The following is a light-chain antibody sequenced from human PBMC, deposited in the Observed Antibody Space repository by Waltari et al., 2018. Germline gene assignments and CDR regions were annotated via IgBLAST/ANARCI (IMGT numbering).Light chain of an antibody. J-gene: IGKJ1*01. CDR1: QSISSF. CDR3: QNHERLPAV. V-gene: IGKV3-20*01. CDR2: AAS. Sequence: EIVLTKSPGTLSLSPGERATLSCRTSQSISSFLAWYQQKPGQAPRLLIYAASNRATGIPDRFSGSGSGTDFSLTISRLEPEDFAVYFCQNHERLPAVFGQGTKVEIK.